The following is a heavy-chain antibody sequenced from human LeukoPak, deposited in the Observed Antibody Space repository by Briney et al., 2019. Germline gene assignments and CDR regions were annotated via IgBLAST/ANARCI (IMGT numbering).Heavy chain of an antibody. D-gene: IGHD1-26*01. Sequence: GGSLRLSCTASGLTFSSYSMTWVRQAPGKGLEWISYIRSSGSPIYYADSVRGRFTISKDNAKNSLYLQMNSLRDEDAAVYYCARVAVGATRVDFDYWGQGTLVTVSS. V-gene: IGHV3-48*02. CDR2: IRSSGSPI. J-gene: IGHJ4*02. CDR1: GLTFSSYS. CDR3: ARVAVGATRVDFDY.